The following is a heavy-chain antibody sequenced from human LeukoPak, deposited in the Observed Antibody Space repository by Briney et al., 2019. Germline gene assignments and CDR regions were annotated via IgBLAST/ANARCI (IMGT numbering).Heavy chain of an antibody. V-gene: IGHV3-11*04. J-gene: IGHJ6*03. CDR2: IDISGNTI. Sequence: GGSLRLSCAASGFTFSNAWMSWVRQAPGKGLEWLSHIDISGNTIHYADSVEGRFTISRDNAKNSVYLQMCSLRDEDTALYYCAKDATAVPGTVYMDVWGKGTTVTVSS. D-gene: IGHD6-19*01. CDR3: AKDATAVPGTVYMDV. CDR1: GFTFSNAW.